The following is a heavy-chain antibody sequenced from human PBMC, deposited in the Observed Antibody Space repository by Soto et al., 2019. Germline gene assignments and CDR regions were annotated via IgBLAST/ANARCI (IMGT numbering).Heavy chain of an antibody. J-gene: IGHJ4*02. Sequence: AGGALRVSCAAPGFPFSNARGNWVRPDPGEGPEWVGRIKSKTDGGTTDYAAPVKGRFTISRDDSKNTLYLQMNSLKTEDTAVYYCAREYGSSWDDKKYYYFDYWGQGTLVTVSS. CDR3: AREYGSSWDDKKYYYFDY. CDR1: GFPFSNAR. V-gene: IGHV3-15*07. CDR2: IKSKTDGGTT. D-gene: IGHD6-13*01.